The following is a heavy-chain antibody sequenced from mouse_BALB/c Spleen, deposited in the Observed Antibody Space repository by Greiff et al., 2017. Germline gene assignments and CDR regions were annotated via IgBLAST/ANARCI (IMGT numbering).Heavy chain of an antibody. J-gene: IGHJ4*01. CDR2: INPSNGRT. D-gene: IGHD2-4*01. Sequence: KQSCKASGYTFTSYWMHWVKQRPGQGLEWIGEINPSNGRTNYNEKFKSKATLTVDKSSSTAYMQLSSLTSEDSAVYYCPYYDYDYAMDYWGQGTSVTVSS. CDR1: GYTFTSYW. CDR3: PYYDYDYAMDY. V-gene: IGHV1S81*02.